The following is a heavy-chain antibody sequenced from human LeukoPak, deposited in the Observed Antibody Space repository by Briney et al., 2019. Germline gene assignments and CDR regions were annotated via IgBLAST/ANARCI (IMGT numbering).Heavy chain of an antibody. CDR3: ARGLDDFWSGYYFS. J-gene: IGHJ5*02. V-gene: IGHV4-39*07. CDR1: GDSIGRINYY. Sequence: SETLSLTCTISGDSIGRINYYWGWIRQPPGKGLEWIVSMSYSGHTYYNPSLKSRVTTSIDTSKNQLSLKLSSVTAADTAVYYCARGLDDFWSGYYFSWGQGTLVTVSS. CDR2: MSYSGHT. D-gene: IGHD3-3*01.